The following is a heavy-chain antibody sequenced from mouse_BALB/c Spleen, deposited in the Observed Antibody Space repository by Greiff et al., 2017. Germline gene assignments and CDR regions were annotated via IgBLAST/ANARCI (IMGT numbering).Heavy chain of an antibody. Sequence: EVKLMESGPGLVKPSQSLSLTCTVTGYSITSDYAWNWIRQFPGNKLEWMGYISYSGSTSYNPSLKSRISITRDTSKNQFFLQLNSVTTEDTATYYCARSGLGTLFAYWGQGTLVTVSA. J-gene: IGHJ3*01. D-gene: IGHD3-3*01. CDR1: GYSITSDYA. CDR3: ARSGLGTLFAY. CDR2: ISYSGST. V-gene: IGHV3-2*02.